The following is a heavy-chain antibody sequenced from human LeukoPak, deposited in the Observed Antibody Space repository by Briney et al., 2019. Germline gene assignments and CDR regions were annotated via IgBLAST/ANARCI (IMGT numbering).Heavy chain of an antibody. CDR3: AKDPEGIAVAGTNGGAFDI. V-gene: IGHV3-64*01. CDR2: ISSNGGST. D-gene: IGHD6-19*01. CDR1: GFTFSSYA. J-gene: IGHJ3*02. Sequence: GGSLRLSCAASGFTFSSYAMHWVRQAPGKGLEYVSAISSNGGSTYYANSVKGRFTISRDNAKNTLYLQMNSLRAEDTAVYYCAKDPEGIAVAGTNGGAFDIWGQGTMVTVSS.